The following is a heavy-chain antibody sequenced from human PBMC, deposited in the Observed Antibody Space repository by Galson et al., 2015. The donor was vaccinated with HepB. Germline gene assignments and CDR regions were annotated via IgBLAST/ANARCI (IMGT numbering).Heavy chain of an antibody. D-gene: IGHD5-18*01. V-gene: IGHV3-15*01. Sequence: SLRLSCAASGFTFSNAWMSWVRQAPGKGLEWVGRIKSKTDGGTTDYAAPVKGRFTISRDDSKNTLYLQMNSLKTEDTAVYYCTTGLPNLRGYSYGTLDYWGQGTLVTVSS. CDR1: GFTFSNAW. CDR3: TTGLPNLRGYSYGTLDY. J-gene: IGHJ4*02. CDR2: IKSKTDGGTT.